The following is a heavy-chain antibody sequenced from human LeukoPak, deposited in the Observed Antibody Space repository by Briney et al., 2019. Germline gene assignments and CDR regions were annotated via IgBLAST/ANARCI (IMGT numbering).Heavy chain of an antibody. V-gene: IGHV4-59*02. D-gene: IGHD1-26*01. Sequence: PSETLSLTRTVSGGSVSSYYWSWIRQPPGKGLEWIGYIYYSGSTNYNPSLKSRVTISVDTSKNQFSLKLSSVTAADTAVYYCARVQGGATTYWGQGTLATVSS. CDR1: GGSVSSYY. CDR2: IYYSGST. CDR3: ARVQGGATTY. J-gene: IGHJ4*02.